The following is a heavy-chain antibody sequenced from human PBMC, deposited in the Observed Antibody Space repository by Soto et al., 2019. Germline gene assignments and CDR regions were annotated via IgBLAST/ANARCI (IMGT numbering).Heavy chain of an antibody. CDR3: AKEDGDGYCSSTSCDGGGMDV. CDR2: ISGSGGST. D-gene: IGHD2-2*01. V-gene: IGHV3-23*01. Sequence: EVQLLESGGGLVQPGGSLRLSCAASGFTFSSYARSWVRQAPGKVLEWVSAISGSGGSTYYADSEKGRFTISRDNSKNTLYQQMNSLRGEDTAVYYCAKEDGDGYCSSTSCDGGGMDVWGQGTTVTVSS. CDR1: GFTFSSYA. J-gene: IGHJ6*02.